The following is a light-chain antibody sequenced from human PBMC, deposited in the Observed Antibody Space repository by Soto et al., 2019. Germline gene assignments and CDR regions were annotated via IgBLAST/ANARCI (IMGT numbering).Light chain of an antibody. V-gene: IGKV1-27*01. J-gene: IGKJ3*01. CDR3: QKHNSAPLF. Sequence: TQMTQSPSTLSASVGDRVTITCQASQGINHYLAWFQQKPGKVPKLLIYATSTLQSGVPSRFSGSGFGTDFTLTISSLQPEDVATYYCQKHNSAPLFFGPGTKVDIK. CDR1: QGINHY. CDR2: ATS.